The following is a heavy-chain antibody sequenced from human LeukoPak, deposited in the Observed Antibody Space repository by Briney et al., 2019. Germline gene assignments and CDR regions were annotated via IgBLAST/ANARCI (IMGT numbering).Heavy chain of an antibody. Sequence: ASAKVSCKVSGYTLTELSMHWVRQAPGKGLEWMGGFDPEDGETIYAQKFQGRVTMTEDTSTDTAYMELSSLRSEDTAVYYCATGIVGATTVGYWGQGTLVTVSS. CDR1: GYTLTELS. CDR2: FDPEDGET. D-gene: IGHD1-26*01. CDR3: ATGIVGATTVGY. V-gene: IGHV1-24*01. J-gene: IGHJ4*02.